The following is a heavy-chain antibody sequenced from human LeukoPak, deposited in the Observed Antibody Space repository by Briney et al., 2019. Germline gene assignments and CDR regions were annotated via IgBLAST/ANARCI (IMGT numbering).Heavy chain of an antibody. J-gene: IGHJ4*02. CDR1: GYTFSRHG. CDR2: VSGYNGNT. V-gene: IGHV1-18*01. D-gene: IGHD3-22*01. CDR3: AKDIHPGLDSGASCCFDN. Sequence: ASVKVSCKTSGYTFSRHGITWVRQAPGQGLEWMGWVSGYNGNTNYAQNVQGRVTMTTDTSTNTAYMELRSLRSDDTAVYYCAKDIHPGLDSGASCCFDNWGQGTPVTVSS.